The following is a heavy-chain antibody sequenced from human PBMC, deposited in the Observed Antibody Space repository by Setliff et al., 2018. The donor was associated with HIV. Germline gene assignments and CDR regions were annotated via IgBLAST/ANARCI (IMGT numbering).Heavy chain of an antibody. CDR3: AKRGYVSAWYDEPVQFYQHMDV. V-gene: IGHV3-20*04. D-gene: IGHD6-19*01. CDR2: INWNGGST. CDR1: GFTFDDYG. Sequence: GGSLRLSCAASGFTFDDYGMSWVRQAPGKGLEWVSGINWNGGSTGYADSVKGRFTISRDNAKNSLYLQMNSLRAEDTALYYCAKRGYVSAWYDEPVQFYQHMDVWGKGTTVTVSS. J-gene: IGHJ6*03.